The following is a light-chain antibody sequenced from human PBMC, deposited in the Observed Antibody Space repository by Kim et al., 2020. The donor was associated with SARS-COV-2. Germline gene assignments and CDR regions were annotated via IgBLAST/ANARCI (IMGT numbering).Light chain of an antibody. CDR3: QVWDSNTDHVI. CDR2: YNS. J-gene: IGLJ2*01. CDR1: TMETKR. V-gene: IGLV3-21*01. Sequence: PGETAEVTWGGNTMETKRVHWYRRVPGQAPMLVMYYNSDRPSGIPERFSGSNSGNTATLTIRRVEAGDEADYHCQVWDSNTDHVIFGGGTQLTVL.